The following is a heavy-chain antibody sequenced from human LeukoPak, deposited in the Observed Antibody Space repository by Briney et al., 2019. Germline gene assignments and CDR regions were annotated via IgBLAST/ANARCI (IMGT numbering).Heavy chain of an antibody. D-gene: IGHD6-13*01. CDR1: GYTFTTYY. CDR3: ARDKTYSSSWYSLGY. J-gene: IGHJ4*02. Sequence: ASVKVSCKASGYTFTTYYIHWVRQAPGQGLEWMGIINPSSGTTTYAQKFQGRVTVTRDTSTNTVYMELSSLRSEDTAVYYCARDKTYSSSWYSLGYWGQGTPVTVSS. CDR2: INPSSGTT. V-gene: IGHV1-46*01.